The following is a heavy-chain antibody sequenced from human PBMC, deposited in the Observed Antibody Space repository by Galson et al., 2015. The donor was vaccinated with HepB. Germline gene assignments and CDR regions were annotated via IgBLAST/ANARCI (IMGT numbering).Heavy chain of an antibody. D-gene: IGHD3/OR15-3a*01. V-gene: IGHV1-46*01. J-gene: IGHJ4*02. Sequence: SVKVSCKASGYTFTSYYMHWVRQVPGQGLEWMGIINPSGGSTSYAQKFQGRVTMTRDTSTSTVYMELSSLRSEDTAVYYCARVSGDFWTREKPPEEVLFVDYWGQGTLVTVSS. CDR3: ARVSGDFWTREKPPEEVLFVDY. CDR1: GYTFTSYY. CDR2: INPSGGST.